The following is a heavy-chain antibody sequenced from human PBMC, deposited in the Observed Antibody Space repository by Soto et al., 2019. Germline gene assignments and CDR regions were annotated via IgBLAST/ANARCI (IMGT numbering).Heavy chain of an antibody. J-gene: IGHJ4*02. D-gene: IGHD2-8*01. CDR2: TSYDGSNK. CDR3: AGVYYGGNSVNNY. Sequence: QVQLVESGGGVVQPGRSLRLSCAGSGFTFSHYALSWVRQAPGKGLEWVAVTSYDGSNKYYADSVKGRFIISRDNSKNTLDLQMNTLRAEDTAVYYCAGVYYGGNSVNNYWGQGTPVTVSS. CDR1: GFTFSHYA. V-gene: IGHV3-30-3*01.